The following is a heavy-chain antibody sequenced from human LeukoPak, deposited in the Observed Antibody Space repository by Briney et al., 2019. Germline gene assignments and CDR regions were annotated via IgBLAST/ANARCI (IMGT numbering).Heavy chain of an antibody. Sequence: SETLSLTCTVSGGSISSGGYYWSWIRQHPGKGLEWIGYIYYSGSTYYNPSLKSRVTISVDTSKNQFSLKLSSVTAADTAVYYCARVKIAAINYYYYMDVWGKGTTATVSS. D-gene: IGHD2-2*02. CDR1: GGSISSGGYY. J-gene: IGHJ6*03. CDR2: IYYSGST. V-gene: IGHV4-31*03. CDR3: ARVKIAAINYYYYMDV.